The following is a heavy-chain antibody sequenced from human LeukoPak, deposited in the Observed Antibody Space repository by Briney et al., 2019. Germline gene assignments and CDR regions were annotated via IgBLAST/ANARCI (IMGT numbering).Heavy chain of an antibody. V-gene: IGHV1-2*02. Sequence: ASVKVSCKASGYTFTDYYIFWVRQAPGHGLEWMGWINPNSGGTKFSQTFQARVTMTGDTSIRTAYMELSRLTSDDTAVYYCTRGPQFYYDTTAGNWFDPWGQGTLVTVSS. J-gene: IGHJ5*02. CDR2: INPNSGGT. CDR1: GYTFTDYY. D-gene: IGHD3-22*01. CDR3: TRGPQFYYDTTAGNWFDP.